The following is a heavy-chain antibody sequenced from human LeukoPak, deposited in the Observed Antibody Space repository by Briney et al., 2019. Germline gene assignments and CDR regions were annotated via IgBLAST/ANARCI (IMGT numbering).Heavy chain of an antibody. CDR3: ARGAAVFH. D-gene: IGHD6-13*01. CDR2: IYYDGNI. V-gene: IGHV4-59*08. Sequence: SETLSLTCTVSDDSISSYYWSWIRQPPGKGLEWIAYIYYDGNINYNPSLKSRVTISVDTSKNQFSLKLSSVTAADTAVYYCARGAAVFHWGQGTLVTVSS. CDR1: DDSISSYY. J-gene: IGHJ4*02.